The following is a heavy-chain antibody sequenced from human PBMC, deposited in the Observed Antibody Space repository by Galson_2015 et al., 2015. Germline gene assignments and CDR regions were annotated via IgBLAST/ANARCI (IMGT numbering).Heavy chain of an antibody. D-gene: IGHD5-12*01. J-gene: IGHJ4*02. CDR2: TYYRSKWYN. CDR1: GDRVSGNSAA. V-gene: IGHV6-1*01. CDR3: ARGSSGYELYYFDY. Sequence: CAISGDRVSGNSAAWNWIRQSPSRGLEWLGRTYYRSKWYNDYAVSVKSRITINPDTSKNQFSLQLNSVTPEDTAVYYCARGSSGYELYYFDYWGQGTLVTVSS.